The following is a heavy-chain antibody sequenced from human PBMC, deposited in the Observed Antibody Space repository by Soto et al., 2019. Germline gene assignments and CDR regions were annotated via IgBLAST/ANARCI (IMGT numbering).Heavy chain of an antibody. CDR2: IIPILGIA. V-gene: IGHV1-69*02. CDR1: GGTFSSYT. CDR3: ARFNIAAPSADPETRDY. D-gene: IGHD6-6*01. Sequence: GASVKVSCKASGGTFSSYTISWVRQAPGQGLEWMGRIIPILGIANYAQKFQGRVTITADKSTSTAYMELSSLRSEDTAVYYCARFNIAAPSADPETRDYWGQGTLVTVSS. J-gene: IGHJ4*02.